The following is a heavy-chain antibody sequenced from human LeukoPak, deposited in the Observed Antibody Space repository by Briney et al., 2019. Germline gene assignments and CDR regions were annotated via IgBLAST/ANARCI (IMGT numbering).Heavy chain of an antibody. Sequence: PGRSLRLSCAASGFTFDNYAMNWVRQVPGKGLEWISLISWNSGTIGYADSVKGRFTISRDNANNFLYQQMNSLRAEDTALYYCARAYKDRSLAGKKEFFQHWGQGTLVTVSS. J-gene: IGHJ1*01. CDR1: GFTFDNYA. D-gene: IGHD6-19*01. CDR3: ARAYKDRSLAGKKEFFQH. CDR2: ISWNSGTI. V-gene: IGHV3-9*01.